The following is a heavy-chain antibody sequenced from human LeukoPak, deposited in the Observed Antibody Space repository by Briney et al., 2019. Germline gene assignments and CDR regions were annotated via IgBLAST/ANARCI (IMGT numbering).Heavy chain of an antibody. CDR1: GFTFSSYA. CDR2: ISYDGSNK. Sequence: GGSLRLSCAASGFTFSSYAMHWVRQAPGKGLEWVAVISYDGSNKYYADSVKGRFTISRDNSKNTLYLQMNSLRAEDTAEYYCARDRALDYWGQGTLVTVSS. V-gene: IGHV3-30*01. CDR3: ARDRALDY. J-gene: IGHJ4*02. D-gene: IGHD3-10*01.